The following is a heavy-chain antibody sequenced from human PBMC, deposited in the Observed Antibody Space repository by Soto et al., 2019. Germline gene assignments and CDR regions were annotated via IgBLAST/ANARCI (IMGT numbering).Heavy chain of an antibody. J-gene: IGHJ3*01. CDR3: TRDEPNGLNDAFHA. D-gene: IGHD2-8*01. V-gene: IGHV1-46*03. CDR1: EYTFSSDY. CDR2: INPSGTVT. Sequence: QAQLVRSGAEVKEPGASVRISCKTSEYTFSSDYVHWVRLAPGQGLEWMGVINPSGTVTVYAPKFQGRVTMTRDTSTGTVYMDLGSLRSDDTAMYYCTRDEPNGLNDAFHAWGQGTMVTVSS.